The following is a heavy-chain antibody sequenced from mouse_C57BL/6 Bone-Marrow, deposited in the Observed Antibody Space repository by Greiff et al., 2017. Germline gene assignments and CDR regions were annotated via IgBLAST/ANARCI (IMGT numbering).Heavy chain of an antibody. Sequence: QVQLQQSGAELVKPGASVKISCKASGYAFSSYWMNWVKQRPGKGLEWIGQIYPGDGDTNYNGKFKGKATLTADKSSSTAYMQLSSLTSEDSAVYFCSRSVVATDLYAMDYWGQGTSVTVSS. CDR1: GYAFSSYW. V-gene: IGHV1-80*01. CDR2: IYPGDGDT. D-gene: IGHD1-1*01. CDR3: SRSVVATDLYAMDY. J-gene: IGHJ4*01.